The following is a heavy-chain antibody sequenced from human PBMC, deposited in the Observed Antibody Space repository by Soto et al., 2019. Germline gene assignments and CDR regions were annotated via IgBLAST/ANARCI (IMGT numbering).Heavy chain of an antibody. CDR2: ISSSSSTI. Sequence: GVSLRLSCSASGFTFSSYSMNWVRQAPGKGLEWVSYISSSSSTIYYADSVKGRFTISRDNAKNSLYLQMNSLRAEDTAVYYSAREGFYYYYGMDVWGQGTTVTVSS. CDR3: AREGFYYYYGMDV. CDR1: GFTFSSYS. V-gene: IGHV3-48*01. J-gene: IGHJ6*02.